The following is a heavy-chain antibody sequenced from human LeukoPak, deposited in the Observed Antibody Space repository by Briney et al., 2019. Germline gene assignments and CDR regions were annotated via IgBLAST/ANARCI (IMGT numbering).Heavy chain of an antibody. CDR3: TREGRDTTIDY. Sequence: GGSLRLSCAASGFTFSSYWMNWVRQAPGKGLVWVSRIASDGSSTTYADSVKGRFSISRDNAKNTLYLQMNSLRVEDTAVYYCTREGRDTTIDYWGQGTLVTVSS. CDR1: GFTFSSYW. D-gene: IGHD1-1*01. V-gene: IGHV3-74*01. CDR2: IASDGSST. J-gene: IGHJ4*02.